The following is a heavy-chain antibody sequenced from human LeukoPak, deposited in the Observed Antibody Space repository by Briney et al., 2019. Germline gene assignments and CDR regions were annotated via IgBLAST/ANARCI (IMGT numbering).Heavy chain of an antibody. CDR2: INPNSGGT. CDR3: ARAYTLMVSPDY. V-gene: IGHV1-2*04. CDR1: GYTFTGYY. J-gene: IGHJ4*02. Sequence: ASVKVSCKASGYTFTGYYMHWVRQAPGQGLEWMGWINPNSGGTNYAQKFQGWVTMTRDTSISTAYMELSRLRSDDTAMYYCARAYTLMVSPDYWGQGTLVTVSS. D-gene: IGHD3-10*01.